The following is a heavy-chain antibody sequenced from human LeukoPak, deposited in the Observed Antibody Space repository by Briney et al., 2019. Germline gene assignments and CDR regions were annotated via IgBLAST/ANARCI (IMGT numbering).Heavy chain of an antibody. CDR3: ARAFSTMVRGVIIPHWFDP. V-gene: IGHV3-11*01. Sequence: GGSLRLSCTASGFTFSDYYMSWVRQAPGKGLEWVSYISGIGSTIYYADSMRGRFTISRDNAKNSLYLQVNSLRADDTAVYYCARAFSTMVRGVIIPHWFDPWGQGTLDTVSS. CDR1: GFTFSDYY. J-gene: IGHJ5*02. CDR2: ISGIGSTI. D-gene: IGHD3-10*01.